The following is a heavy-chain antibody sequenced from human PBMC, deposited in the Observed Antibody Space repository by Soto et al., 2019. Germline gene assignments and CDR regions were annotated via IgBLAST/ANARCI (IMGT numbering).Heavy chain of an antibody. Sequence: GGSLRLSCAASGFTFNDYAIHWVRQAPGKGLEWVSSISCNSGKIAYADSVKGRFTVYRDNAKNSLYLQMNSLRPEDTAIYYCARLTGGFRLVLDYWGQGTQVTVSS. J-gene: IGHJ4*02. CDR1: GFTFNDYA. CDR3: ARLTGGFRLVLDY. CDR2: ISCNSGKI. V-gene: IGHV3-9*01. D-gene: IGHD3-16*01.